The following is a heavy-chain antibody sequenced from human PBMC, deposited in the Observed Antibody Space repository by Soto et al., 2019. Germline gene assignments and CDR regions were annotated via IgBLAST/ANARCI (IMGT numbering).Heavy chain of an antibody. V-gene: IGHV3-48*02. CDR3: ARDPSQDYCYVGSCHYFDY. CDR1: GFTFSSHS. D-gene: IGHD2-15*01. Sequence: EVQLVESGGGLVQPGGSLRVSCAASGFTFSSHSMNWVRQAPGKGLEWVSFISSSSTTVYYADSVKGRFTISRDNAKNSLYLQMNSLRDEDTAVYYCARDPSQDYCYVGSCHYFDYWGQGPLVTVSS. J-gene: IGHJ4*02. CDR2: ISSSSTTV.